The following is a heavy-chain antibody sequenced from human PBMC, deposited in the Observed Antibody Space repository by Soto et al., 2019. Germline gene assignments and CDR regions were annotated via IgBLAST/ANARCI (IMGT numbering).Heavy chain of an antibody. CDR2: ISAYNGNT. J-gene: IGHJ5*02. Sequence: ASVKVSCKTSGYTFTTFGISWVRQAPGQGLEWMGWISAYNGNTNYAKKFQGRVTMTTDTSTSTAYMELRSLRSDDTAVYYCARGYCGSTSCDNWFDPWGQGTLVTVSS. CDR1: GYTFTTFG. CDR3: ARGYCGSTSCDNWFDP. V-gene: IGHV1-18*04. D-gene: IGHD2-2*01.